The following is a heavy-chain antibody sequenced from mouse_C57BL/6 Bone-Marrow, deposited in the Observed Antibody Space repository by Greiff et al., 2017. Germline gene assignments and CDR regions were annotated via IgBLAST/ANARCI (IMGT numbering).Heavy chain of an antibody. CDR1: GYAFSSSW. J-gene: IGHJ1*03. Sequence: VQLQQSGPELVKPGASVKISCKASGYAFSSSWMNWVKQRPGKGLEWIGRIYPGDGDTNYNGKFKGKATLTADKSSSTAYMQLSSLTSEDSAVYFCARDTMVAYWYFDVWGTGTTVTVSS. V-gene: IGHV1-82*01. D-gene: IGHD2-2*01. CDR2: IYPGDGDT. CDR3: ARDTMVAYWYFDV.